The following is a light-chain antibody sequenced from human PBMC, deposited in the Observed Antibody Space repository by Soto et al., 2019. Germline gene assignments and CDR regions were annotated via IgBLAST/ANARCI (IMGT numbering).Light chain of an antibody. V-gene: IGLV1-40*01. J-gene: IGLJ2*01. CDR2: GNS. Sequence: QSVLTQPPSVSGAPGQRVTISCTGSSSNIGAGYDVHWYQQLPGTAPKLLIYGNSNRPSGVPDQFSGSKSGTSASLVITGLQAEDEADYYCQSYDSSLSGSLFGGGTKVTVL. CDR1: SSNIGAGYD. CDR3: QSYDSSLSGSL.